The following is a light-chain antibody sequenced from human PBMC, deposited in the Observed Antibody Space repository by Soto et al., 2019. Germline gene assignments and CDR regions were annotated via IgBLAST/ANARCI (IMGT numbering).Light chain of an antibody. Sequence: EIVMTQSPATLSVSPGERATLSCRASQSVRSNLAWYSQKPGQAPRLLIYGASTRATGIPARFSGSGSGTEFTLTISSLQSEDFAVYYCQQYNNWPPYTFGHGTKLEIK. J-gene: IGKJ2*01. CDR2: GAS. CDR3: QQYNNWPPYT. CDR1: QSVRSN. V-gene: IGKV3-15*01.